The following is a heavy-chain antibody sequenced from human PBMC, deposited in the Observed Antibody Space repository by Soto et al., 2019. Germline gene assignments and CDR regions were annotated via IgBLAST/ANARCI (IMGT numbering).Heavy chain of an antibody. CDR3: ARGIAAAGYYYYYYYMDV. J-gene: IGHJ6*03. V-gene: IGHV4-59*01. D-gene: IGHD6-13*01. CDR2: IYYSGST. CDR1: GGSISSYY. Sequence: SETVSLTCTDSGGSISSYYWSWIRQPPGKGLEWIGYIYYSGSTNYNPSLKSRVTISVDTSKNQFSLKLSSVTAADTAVYYCARGIAAAGYYYYYYYMDVWGKGTTVTVSS.